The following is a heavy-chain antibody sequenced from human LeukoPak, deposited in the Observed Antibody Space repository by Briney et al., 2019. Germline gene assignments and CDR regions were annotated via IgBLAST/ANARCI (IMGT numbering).Heavy chain of an antibody. J-gene: IGHJ5*02. V-gene: IGHV1-2*02. Sequence: ASVKVSFKSSGYTFTVYYMHWVRQAPGQGREWMGGINPNSGGTNYAQKFQGRGTMTRDTSISTAYMELSRLRSDDTAVYYCARGASGVYTVTTSWFDPWGQGTLVTVSS. CDR3: ARGASGVYTVTTSWFDP. D-gene: IGHD4-17*01. CDR1: GYTFTVYY. CDR2: INPNSGGT.